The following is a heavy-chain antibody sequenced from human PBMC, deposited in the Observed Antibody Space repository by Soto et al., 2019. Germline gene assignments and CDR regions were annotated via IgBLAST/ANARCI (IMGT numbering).Heavy chain of an antibody. Sequence: PSETLSLTCAAYGGSFSGYYWSWIRQPPGKGLEWIGELNDSGGTNYNASLQSRVSISGDSSKNQFSLKLTFVTAADTAVYYCARALGGVQDSGHGTLVTLS. V-gene: IGHV4-34*01. J-gene: IGHJ1*01. CDR1: GGSFSGYY. CDR2: LNDSGGT. CDR3: ARALGGVQD. D-gene: IGHD1-26*01.